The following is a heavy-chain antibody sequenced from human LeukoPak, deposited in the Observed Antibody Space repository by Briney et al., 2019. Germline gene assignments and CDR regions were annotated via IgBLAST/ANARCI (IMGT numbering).Heavy chain of an antibody. V-gene: IGHV3-23*01. Sequence: PGGSLRLSCAAFGFAFSNFAMMWVRQAPGTGLQWFSTITGYGATFYADSVRGRFTIFRDTSMNTLFLQMNSLGAEDTAVYYCAKGAAAGKVDWFDPWGQGTLVTVSS. CDR2: ITGYGAT. CDR1: GFAFSNFA. D-gene: IGHD6-13*01. J-gene: IGHJ5*02. CDR3: AKGAAAGKVDWFDP.